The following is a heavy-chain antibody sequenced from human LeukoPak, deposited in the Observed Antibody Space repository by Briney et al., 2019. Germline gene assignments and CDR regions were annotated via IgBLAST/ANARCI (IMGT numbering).Heavy chain of an antibody. CDR3: AKDYDDVWGSLDY. CDR1: GFTFTNYA. CDR2: IRISGGST. D-gene: IGHD3-16*01. J-gene: IGHJ4*02. Sequence: GGSLRLSCAASGFTFTNYAMSWVRQAPGKGLEWVAAIRISGGSTYYAGSVKGRFTISRDKSKNTLYLQMNSLTAEETAIYYCAKDYDDVWGSLDYWGQGTLVTVSS. V-gene: IGHV3-23*01.